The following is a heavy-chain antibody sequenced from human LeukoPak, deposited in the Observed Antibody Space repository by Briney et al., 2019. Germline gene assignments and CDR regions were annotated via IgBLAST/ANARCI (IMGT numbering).Heavy chain of an antibody. CDR2: ISWNSGSI. V-gene: IGHV3-9*01. D-gene: IGHD4/OR15-4a*01. CDR3: AKDGYGRVLRNGYGMDV. CDR1: GFTFDDYA. J-gene: IGHJ6*02. Sequence: PGGSLRLSCAASGFTFDDYAMHWVRQAPGKGLEWVSGISWNSGSIGYADSVKGRFTTSRDNAKNSLYLQMNSLRAEDTALYYCAKDGYGRVLRNGYGMDVWGQGTTVTVSS.